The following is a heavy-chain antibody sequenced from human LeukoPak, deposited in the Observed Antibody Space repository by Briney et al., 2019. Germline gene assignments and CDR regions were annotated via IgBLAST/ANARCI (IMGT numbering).Heavy chain of an antibody. V-gene: IGHV3-30*02. Sequence: PGGSLRLSCAASGFTFSSYGMHWVRQAPGKGLEWVAFIRYDGSSKYYADSVKGRFTISRDNSENTLYLQMNSLRAEDTAVYYCAKADDFISAFDIWGQETVVTVSS. D-gene: IGHD3/OR15-3a*01. CDR2: IRYDGSSK. J-gene: IGHJ3*02. CDR1: GFTFSSYG. CDR3: AKADDFISAFDI.